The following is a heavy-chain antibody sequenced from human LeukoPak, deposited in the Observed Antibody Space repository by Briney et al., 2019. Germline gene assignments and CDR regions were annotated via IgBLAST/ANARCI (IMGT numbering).Heavy chain of an antibody. CDR3: AMYPVGRDQLLIVDF. CDR1: VGTFSSYA. J-gene: IGHJ4*02. Sequence: WASVKVSCKASVGTFSSYAISWVPQAPGQGRECMGGIIPIFGTANYAQKFQGRVTITADKSTSTAYMELSSLRSEETSVYYCAMYPVGRDQLLIVDFWGQGTLVTVSS. D-gene: IGHD2-2*01. CDR2: IIPIFGTA. V-gene: IGHV1-69*06.